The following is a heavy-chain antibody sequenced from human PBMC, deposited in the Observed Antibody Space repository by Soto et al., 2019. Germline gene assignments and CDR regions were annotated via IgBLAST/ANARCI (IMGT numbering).Heavy chain of an antibody. CDR1: GGSISSGGYY. V-gene: IGHV4-30-2*01. CDR2: IYHSGST. Sequence: SETLSLTCTVSGGSISSGGYYCSWIRQPPGKGLEWIGYIYHSGSTYYNPSLKSRVTISVDRSKNQFSLKLSSVTAADTAVYYCAAGGGLPRYYWGQGTQVTVSS. J-gene: IGHJ4*02. CDR3: AAGGGLPRYY. D-gene: IGHD5-12*01.